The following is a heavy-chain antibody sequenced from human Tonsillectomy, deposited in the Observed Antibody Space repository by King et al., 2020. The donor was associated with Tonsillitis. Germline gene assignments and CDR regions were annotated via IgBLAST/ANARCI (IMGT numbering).Heavy chain of an antibody. CDR1: GFTFSSYA. CDR2: IYSGGSST. D-gene: IGHD3-22*01. CDR3: AKEAYYYDSSGYYYSPGWHDY. V-gene: IGHV3-23*03. J-gene: IGHJ4*02. Sequence: VQLVESGGGLVQPGGSLRLSCAASGFTFSSYAMSWVRQAPGKGLEWVSVIYSGGSSTYYADSVKGRFTISRDNSKNTLYLQMNSLRAEDTAVYYCAKEAYYYDSSGYYYSPGWHDYWGQGTLVTVSS.